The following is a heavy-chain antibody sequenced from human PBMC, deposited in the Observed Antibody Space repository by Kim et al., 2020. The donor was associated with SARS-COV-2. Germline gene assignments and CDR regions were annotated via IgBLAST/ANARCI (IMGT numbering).Heavy chain of an antibody. V-gene: IGHV4-34*01. Sequence: HSESTNYNPALKSRVTISVDTSKNQFSLKLSSVTAADTAVYYCARGRGSFWGQGTLVTVSS. CDR3: ARGRGSF. J-gene: IGHJ4*02. CDR2: HSEST. D-gene: IGHD1-26*01.